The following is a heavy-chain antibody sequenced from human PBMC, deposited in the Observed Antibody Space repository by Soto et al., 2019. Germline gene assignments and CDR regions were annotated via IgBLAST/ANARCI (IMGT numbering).Heavy chain of an antibody. Sequence: ASVKVSCKASGGTFSSYAISWVRQAPGQGLEWMGGIIPIFGTANYAQKFQGRVTITADESTSTAYMELSSLRSEDTAVYYCARDGPPGYCXSTSCYGGGYYYYGMDVWGQGTTVTVSS. CDR2: IIPIFGTA. J-gene: IGHJ6*02. D-gene: IGHD2-2*01. CDR1: GGTFSSYA. V-gene: IGHV1-69*13. CDR3: ARDGPPGYCXSTSCYGGGYYYYGMDV.